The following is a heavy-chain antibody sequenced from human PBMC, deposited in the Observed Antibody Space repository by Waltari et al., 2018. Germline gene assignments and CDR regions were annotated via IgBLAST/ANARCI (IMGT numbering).Heavy chain of an antibody. CDR3: ATYIGASIGTAAFDV. J-gene: IGHJ3*01. V-gene: IGHV4-39*01. CDR1: GGSITSNRHY. D-gene: IGHD3-16*01. CDR2: ISYSAAT. Sequence: QLHLQESGPGLVKPSDTLSVTCSVSGGSITSNRHYWAWIRQPPGKGLEWTATISYSAATYNNPSLKSRVTISVDTSKNHFSLKLSSVTAADTAVYYCATYIGASIGTAAFDVWGQGTMVTVSS.